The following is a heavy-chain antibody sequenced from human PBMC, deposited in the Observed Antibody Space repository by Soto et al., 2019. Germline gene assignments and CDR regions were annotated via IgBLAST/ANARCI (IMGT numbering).Heavy chain of an antibody. Sequence: QITLKESGPPLVKPTQTLTLTCTFSGFSLSTSGVGVGWIRQPPGKALEWLALIYWDDDKRYSPSLKSRLTITKDTSKTQVVLTMTNMDPVDTATYYCAHSIRVGAKYNWFDPWGQGTLVTVSS. D-gene: IGHD1-26*01. J-gene: IGHJ5*02. CDR1: GFSLSTSGVG. CDR2: IYWDDDK. V-gene: IGHV2-5*02. CDR3: AHSIRVGAKYNWFDP.